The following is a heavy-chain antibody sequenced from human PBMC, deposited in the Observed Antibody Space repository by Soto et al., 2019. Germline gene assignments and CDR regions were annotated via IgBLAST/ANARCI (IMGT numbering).Heavy chain of an antibody. V-gene: IGHV5-51*01. D-gene: IGHD5-12*01. Sequence: GESLKISCKGSGYSFTSYWIGWVRQMPGKGLEWMGIIYPGDSDTRYSPSFQGQVTISADKSISTAYLQWSSLKASDTAMYYCARGEGQDIVEPGFGPYYYYYGMDVWGQGTTVTVSS. CDR3: ARGEGQDIVEPGFGPYYYYYGMDV. J-gene: IGHJ6*02. CDR1: GYSFTSYW. CDR2: IYPGDSDT.